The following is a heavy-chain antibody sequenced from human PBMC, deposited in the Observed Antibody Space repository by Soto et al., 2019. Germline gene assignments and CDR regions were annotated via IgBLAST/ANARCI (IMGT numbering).Heavy chain of an antibody. V-gene: IGHV3-23*01. CDR2: TSGSGGGT. CDR1: GFTYSSYD. D-gene: IGHD3-10*01. CDR3: AKDRDSGFYYFDY. J-gene: IGHJ4*02. Sequence: PGGSLRLSCAASGFTYSSYDMSWVRQTPGKGLEWVSTTSGSGGGTSYADSVKGRFTVSRDNSKNTLYLQMNSLRAEDTALYYCAKDRDSGFYYFDYWGQGTLVTVSS.